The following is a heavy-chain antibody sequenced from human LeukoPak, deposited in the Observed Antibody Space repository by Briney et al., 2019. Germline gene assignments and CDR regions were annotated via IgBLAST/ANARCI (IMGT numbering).Heavy chain of an antibody. CDR3: ATTQRDHAFDI. CDR1: GGSFSGYY. Sequence: PSETLSLTCAVYGGSFSGYYWSWIRQPPGKGLEWIGEINQSGSTSYNPSLKSRVTISVDTSKNQFSLKLSSVTAADTAVYYCATTQRDHAFDIWGQGTMVTVSS. J-gene: IGHJ3*02. D-gene: IGHD6-25*01. CDR2: INQSGST. V-gene: IGHV4-34*01.